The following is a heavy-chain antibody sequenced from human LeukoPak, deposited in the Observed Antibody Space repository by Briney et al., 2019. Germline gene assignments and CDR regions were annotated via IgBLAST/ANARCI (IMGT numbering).Heavy chain of an antibody. CDR2: IRSKANSYAT. Sequence: GGSLRLSCAASGFTFSGSAMHWVRQASGKGLEWVGRIRSKANSYATAYAASVKGRFTISRDGSKNTAYLQMNSLKTEDTAVYYCTRSAPSMVRGVIRPFDYWGQGTLVTVSS. J-gene: IGHJ4*02. D-gene: IGHD3-10*01. CDR3: TRSAPSMVRGVIRPFDY. V-gene: IGHV3-73*01. CDR1: GFTFSGSA.